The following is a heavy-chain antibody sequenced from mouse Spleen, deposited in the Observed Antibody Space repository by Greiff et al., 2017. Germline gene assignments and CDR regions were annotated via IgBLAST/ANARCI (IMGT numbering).Heavy chain of an antibody. CDR3: TKGLYGSSYGY. Sequence: VQLQQSGAELVRPGASVKLSCTASGFNIKDDYMHWVKQRPEQGLEWIGWIDPENGDTEYASKFQGKATITADTSSNTAYLQLSSLTSEDTAVYYCTKGLYGSSYGYWGQGTTLTVSS. V-gene: IGHV14-4*01. CDR1: GFNIKDDY. CDR2: IDPENGDT. J-gene: IGHJ2*01. D-gene: IGHD1-1*01.